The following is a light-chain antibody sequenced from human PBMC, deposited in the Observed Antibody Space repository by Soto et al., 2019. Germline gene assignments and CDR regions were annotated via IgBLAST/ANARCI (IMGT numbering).Light chain of an antibody. CDR3: LQHNTSPRT. Sequence: DIQMTQSPSTLSASVGDRVTITCRASQSVSSWLAWYQQKPGKAPKRLIYGASTLQSGVPLRFSGSGSGTGFTLTISSLQPEDSATYYCLQHNTSPRTFGQGTKVDIK. J-gene: IGKJ1*01. CDR1: QSVSSW. CDR2: GAS. V-gene: IGKV1-5*01.